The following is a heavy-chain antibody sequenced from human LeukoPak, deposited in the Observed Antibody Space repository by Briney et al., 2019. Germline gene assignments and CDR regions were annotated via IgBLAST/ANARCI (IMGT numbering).Heavy chain of an antibody. CDR2: ISSSGSTT. CDR1: GFTFSSYW. Sequence: GGSLSLSCAASGFTFSSYWMNWVRQAPGKGLEWVSYISSSGSTTYYADSVRGRFTISRDNAKNSLYLQINSLRAEDTAVYYCARVAVGATSIVDYWGQGTLVTVSS. D-gene: IGHD1-26*01. J-gene: IGHJ4*02. V-gene: IGHV3-48*04. CDR3: ARVAVGATSIVDY.